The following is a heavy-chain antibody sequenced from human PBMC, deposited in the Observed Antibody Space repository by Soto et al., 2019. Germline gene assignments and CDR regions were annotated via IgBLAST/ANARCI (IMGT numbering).Heavy chain of an antibody. D-gene: IGHD6-19*01. V-gene: IGHV3-7*01. J-gene: IGHJ4*02. CDR3: VSGRGWLPDY. CDR1: GITFSDYW. Sequence: EVQLVESGGDLVQPGGSLRLSCAASGITFSDYWMNWVRQAPGKGLEWVAIINQAGSRILFVDSVKGRFTISRDNAKNSLSLQMNSLRDEDAAVYYCVSGRGWLPDYWGQGTLVTVSS. CDR2: INQAGSRI.